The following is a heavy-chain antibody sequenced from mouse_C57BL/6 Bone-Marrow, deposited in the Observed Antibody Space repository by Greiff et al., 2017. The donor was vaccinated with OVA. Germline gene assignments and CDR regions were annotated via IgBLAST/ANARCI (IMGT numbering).Heavy chain of an antibody. CDR3: ASEYKSNWAWFAY. CDR2: IYPRSGNT. CDR1: GYTFTSYG. Sequence: QVQLQQSGAELARPGASVKLSCKASGYTFTSYGISWVKQRTGQGLEWIGEIYPRSGNTYYNEKFKGKATLTADKSSSTAYMELRSLTSEDSAVYFCASEYKSNWAWFAYWGQGTLVTVSA. J-gene: IGHJ3*01. V-gene: IGHV1-81*01. D-gene: IGHD4-1*01.